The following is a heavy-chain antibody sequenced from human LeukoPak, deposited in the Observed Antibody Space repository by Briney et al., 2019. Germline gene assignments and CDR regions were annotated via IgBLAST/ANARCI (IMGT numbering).Heavy chain of an antibody. CDR1: GFTFSSYW. CDR3: ARDWAEELADY. V-gene: IGHV3-7*01. Sequence: GGSLRLSCAASGFTFSSYWMSWVRQAPGKGLEWVANIKRDGSEKYYVASVKGRFTISRDNAKNSLYLQMNSLRPEDTAVYYWARDWAEELADYWGQGTLVTVSS. J-gene: IGHJ4*02. D-gene: IGHD1-26*01. CDR2: IKRDGSEK.